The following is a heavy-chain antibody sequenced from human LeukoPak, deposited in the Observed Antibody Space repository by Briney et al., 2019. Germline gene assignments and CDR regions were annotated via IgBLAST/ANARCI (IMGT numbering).Heavy chain of an antibody. D-gene: IGHD2-2*02. Sequence: TGGSLRLSCAASGFTFSSYWMSWVRQAPGKGLEWVANIKQDGNEKYYVDSVKGRFTISRDNAKNSLYLQMNSLRAEDTAVYYCATDGGYCNSTSCYRGDYFDYWGQGTLVTVSS. V-gene: IGHV3-7*01. CDR3: ATDGGYCNSTSCYRGDYFDY. J-gene: IGHJ4*02. CDR2: IKQDGNEK. CDR1: GFTFSSYW.